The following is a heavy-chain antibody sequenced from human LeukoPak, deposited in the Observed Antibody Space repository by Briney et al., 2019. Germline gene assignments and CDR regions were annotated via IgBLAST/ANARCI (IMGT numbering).Heavy chain of an antibody. J-gene: IGHJ4*02. CDR2: IYHSGST. CDR1: GGSISSGGYS. CDR3: ARGSPSNYDFWSGYFGRYYFDY. V-gene: IGHV4-30-2*01. Sequence: LSLTCAVSGGSISSGGYSWSWIRQPPGKGLEWIGYIYHSGSTYYNPSLKSRVTISVDRSKNQFSLKLSSVTAADTAVYYCARGSPSNYDFWSGYFGRYYFDYWGQGTLVTVSS. D-gene: IGHD3-3*01.